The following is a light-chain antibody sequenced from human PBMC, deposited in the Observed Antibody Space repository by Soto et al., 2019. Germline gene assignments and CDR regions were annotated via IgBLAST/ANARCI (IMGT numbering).Light chain of an antibody. Sequence: EIQVPQSPTSLSASVGERITITCRASRSIGNNLNWYQQRPGKAPQLLIYAASSLQSGVPSRFSGSSSGTDFTLTINGLQPEDFANYYCQQSFSTHIAFGHWTRL. V-gene: IGKV1-39*01. J-gene: IGKJ5*01. CDR2: AAS. CDR3: QQSFSTHIA. CDR1: RSIGNN.